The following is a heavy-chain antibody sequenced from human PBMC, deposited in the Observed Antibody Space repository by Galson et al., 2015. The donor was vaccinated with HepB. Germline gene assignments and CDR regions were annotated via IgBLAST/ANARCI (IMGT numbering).Heavy chain of an antibody. D-gene: IGHD6-13*01. CDR3: TRHPPPVAAARRSHNWFDP. CDR1: GFTFGDYA. J-gene: IGHJ5*02. V-gene: IGHV3-49*03. Sequence: SLRLSCAASGFTFGDYAMSWFRQAPGKGLEWVGFIRSKAYGGTTEYAASVKGRFTISRDDSKSIAYLQMSSLKTEDTAVYYCTRHPPPVAAARRSHNWFDPWGQGTLVTVSP. CDR2: IRSKAYGGTT.